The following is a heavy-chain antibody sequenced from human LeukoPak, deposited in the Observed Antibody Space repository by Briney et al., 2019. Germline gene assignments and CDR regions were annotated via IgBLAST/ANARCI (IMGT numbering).Heavy chain of an antibody. CDR2: IRYDGSNK. CDR3: AKDPSYYDSSGYFDY. Sequence: GGSLRLSCAASGFTFSSYGMHWVRQAPGKGLEWVAFIRYDGSNKYYADSVKGRFTISRDNSKNTLYLQMNSLRAEDTAVYYCAKDPSYYDSSGYFDYWGQGTLVTVSS. V-gene: IGHV3-30*02. CDR1: GFTFSSYG. D-gene: IGHD3-22*01. J-gene: IGHJ4*02.